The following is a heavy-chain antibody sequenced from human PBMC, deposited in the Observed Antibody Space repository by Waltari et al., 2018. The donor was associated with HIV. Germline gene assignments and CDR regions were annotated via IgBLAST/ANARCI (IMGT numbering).Heavy chain of an antibody. V-gene: IGHV1-69*01. J-gene: IGHJ4*02. D-gene: IGHD2-15*01. CDR2: IILLFGTT. CDR3: ATRVGVAAPFDY. CDR1: GGTSNTYA. Sequence: QVHLVQSGAEVRKPGSSVKLSCKTSGGTSNTYAINWTRQGAWQGLGWMGGIILLFGTTAYAPRVQVSVAITATESTTAVNITLIRLTADDTAGYYCATRVGVAAPFDYWGRGSPVTVSS.